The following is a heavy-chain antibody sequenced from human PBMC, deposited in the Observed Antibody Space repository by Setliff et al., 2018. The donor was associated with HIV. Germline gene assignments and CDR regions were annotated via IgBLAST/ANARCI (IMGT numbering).Heavy chain of an antibody. V-gene: IGHV4-59*01. CDR2: IYYSGST. J-gene: IGHJ6*03. D-gene: IGHD3-10*01. CDR1: GGSINNYF. CDR3: ARDGPLEGSYRYYYYMDV. Sequence: SETLSLTCTVSGGSINNYFWSWIRQSPGRGLEWIGYIYYSGSTNYNPSLKSRVTISVDTSKNQFSLKLSSVTAADTAVYYCARDGPLEGSYRYYYYMDVWGKGTTVTVSS.